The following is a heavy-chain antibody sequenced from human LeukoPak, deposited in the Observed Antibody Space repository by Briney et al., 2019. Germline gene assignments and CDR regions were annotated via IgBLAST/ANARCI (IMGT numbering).Heavy chain of an antibody. CDR3: SRDPRSLDY. J-gene: IGHJ4*02. CDR2: ISPNSADI. V-gene: IGHV3-11*01. Sequence: GGSLGLSCAASGFTFTDVYMSWIRQSPGKGLEWLAYISPNSADISYADSVKGRFTISRDNAKNSLYLQMNSLRVEDTGIYYCSRDPRSLDYWGQGALVTVSS. CDR1: GFTFTDVY.